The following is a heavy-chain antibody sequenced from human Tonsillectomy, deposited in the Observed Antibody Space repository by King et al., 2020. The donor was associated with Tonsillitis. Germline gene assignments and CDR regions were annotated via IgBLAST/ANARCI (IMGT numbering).Heavy chain of an antibody. Sequence: VQLVESGAEVKKPGASVKVSCKASGYTFTSYSINWVRQAPGQGLEWMGWISAYNGNTNYAQKVQGRVTMTTDTSTSTAYMELRSLRSDDTAVYYCARDVNYYDSSRFDHWGQGTLVIVSS. CDR2: ISAYNGNT. CDR1: GYTFTSYS. V-gene: IGHV1-18*04. J-gene: IGHJ5*02. D-gene: IGHD3-22*01. CDR3: ARDVNYYDSSRFDH.